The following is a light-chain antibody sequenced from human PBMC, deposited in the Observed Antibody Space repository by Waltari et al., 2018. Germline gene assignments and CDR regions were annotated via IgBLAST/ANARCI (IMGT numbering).Light chain of an antibody. CDR1: NVGGKS. CDR3: KVWDVSSDHYV. CDR2: DDS. J-gene: IGLJ1*01. Sequence: YVLTQPPSVSVAPGQKASSPRGGNNVGGKSVHWYQQKPGQAPLLVLYDDSVRPSGIPERFAGSKPANTATLTISRVEAGDEADYYCKVWDVSSDHYVFGPGTKVTVL. V-gene: IGLV3-21*02.